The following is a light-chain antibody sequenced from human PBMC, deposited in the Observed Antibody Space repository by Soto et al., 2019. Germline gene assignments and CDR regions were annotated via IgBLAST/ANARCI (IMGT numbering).Light chain of an antibody. Sequence: EIVLTQSPATLSLSPGERATLSCGASQSVGRDYLAWYQQKPGLAPRLLIHGASIRATGIPDRFSGSGSGTDFTLIINRLEPEDFAVYFCQQYASSKLTFGGGTEVEIK. V-gene: IGKV3D-20*01. CDR2: GAS. CDR1: QSVGRDY. CDR3: QQYASSKLT. J-gene: IGKJ4*01.